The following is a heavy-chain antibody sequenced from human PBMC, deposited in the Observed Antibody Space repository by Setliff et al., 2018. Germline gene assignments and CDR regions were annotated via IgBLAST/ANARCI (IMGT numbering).Heavy chain of an antibody. CDR3: ARAPRYFDSTGSYFDG. D-gene: IGHD3-22*01. V-gene: IGHV4-4*02. CDR1: GASINSLSW. J-gene: IGHJ4*02. CDR2: MYFSGST. Sequence: PSETLSLTCTASGASINSLSWWSWVRQPPGKGLEWIGSMYFSGSTYYNPSLKSRVTISIDKSKNQFALKMSSVTAADTAVYYCARAPRYFDSTGSYFDGWGQGTLVTVSS.